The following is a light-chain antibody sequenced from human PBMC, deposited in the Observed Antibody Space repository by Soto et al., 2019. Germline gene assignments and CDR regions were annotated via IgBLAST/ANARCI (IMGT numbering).Light chain of an antibody. CDR1: SSNIGSNT. Sequence: QSVLTQPPSASGTPGQRVTISCSGSSSNIGSNTVNWYQQLPGMAPKLLIYSNNQRPSGVPDRFSGSKSGTSASLAISGLQSEDEADYHCAAWDDSLNGHVFGGGTKLTVL. V-gene: IGLV1-44*01. CDR3: AAWDDSLNGHV. J-gene: IGLJ2*01. CDR2: SNN.